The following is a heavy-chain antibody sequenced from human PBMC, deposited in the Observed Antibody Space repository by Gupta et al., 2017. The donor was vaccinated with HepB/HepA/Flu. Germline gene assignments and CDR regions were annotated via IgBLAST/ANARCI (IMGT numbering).Heavy chain of an antibody. CDR2: ISGSGGST. J-gene: IGHJ4*02. Sequence: EVQLLESGGGLVQPGGSLRLSCAASGFTFSSYAMSWVRQAPGKGLEWVSAISGSGGSTDDADSVKGRFTIAIDNSKNTMYLKMNRLRAEDTGVDYFAKSSAVFDYWGQGTLVTVSS. V-gene: IGHV3-23*01. CDR1: GFTFSSYA. CDR3: AKSSAVFDY.